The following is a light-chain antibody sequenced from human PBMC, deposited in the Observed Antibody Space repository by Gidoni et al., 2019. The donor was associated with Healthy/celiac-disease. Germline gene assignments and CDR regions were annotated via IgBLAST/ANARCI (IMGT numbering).Light chain of an antibody. CDR1: QGVSSY. Sequence: VLTQSPATLSLSPGERATLSCRASQGVSSYLAWYQQKPGQAPRLLIYDASNRATGIPARFSGSGSGTDFTLTISSLEPEDFAVYYCQQRSNWPPIFTFGPGTKVDIK. CDR2: DAS. J-gene: IGKJ3*01. V-gene: IGKV3-11*01. CDR3: QQRSNWPPIFT.